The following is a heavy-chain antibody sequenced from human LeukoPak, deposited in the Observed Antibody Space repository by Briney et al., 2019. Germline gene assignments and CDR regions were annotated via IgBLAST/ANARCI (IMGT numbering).Heavy chain of an antibody. J-gene: IGHJ4*02. D-gene: IGHD7-27*01. CDR1: GFTFSNAW. Sequence: GGSLRLSCAASGFTFSNAWMNWVRQAPGKGLEWVGRIKSKIDGGTTDYAAPVKGRFTISRDDSKNTLYLQMNSLKTEDTAVYYCTTDLGLFNYWGQGTLVTVSS. CDR2: IKSKIDGGTT. V-gene: IGHV3-15*07. CDR3: TTDLGLFNY.